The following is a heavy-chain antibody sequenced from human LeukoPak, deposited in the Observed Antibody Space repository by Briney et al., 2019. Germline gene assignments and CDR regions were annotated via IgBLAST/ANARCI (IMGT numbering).Heavy chain of an antibody. CDR2: ISSDGSRV. CDR3: ASGPLYDNRGYYKDY. V-gene: IGHV3-74*01. J-gene: IGHJ4*02. D-gene: IGHD3-22*01. Sequence: PGGSLTLSCAASGFTFSDYWMHWVRQAPGKGLVWVSRISSDGSRVTYADSVKGRFTISRDNSKKTLFLQRNSLRAEDTAVYYCASGPLYDNRGYYKDYWGQGTLVTVSS. CDR1: GFTFSDYW.